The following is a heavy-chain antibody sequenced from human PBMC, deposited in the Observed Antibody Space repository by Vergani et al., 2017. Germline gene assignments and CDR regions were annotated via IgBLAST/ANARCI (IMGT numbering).Heavy chain of an antibody. J-gene: IGHJ4*02. Sequence: QVQLVESGGGVVQPGRSLRLSCAASGFTFSSYGMHWVRQAPGQGLEWMGWINPNSGGTNYAQKFQGRVTMTRDTSISTAYMELSRLRSDDTAVYYCARVSNSGYDRALGYWGQGTLVTVSS. D-gene: IGHD5-12*01. CDR2: INPNSGGT. V-gene: IGHV1-2*02. CDR3: ARVSNSGYDRALGY. CDR1: GFTFSSYG.